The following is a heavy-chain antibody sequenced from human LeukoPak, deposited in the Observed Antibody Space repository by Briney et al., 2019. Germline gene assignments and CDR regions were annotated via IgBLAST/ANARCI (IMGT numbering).Heavy chain of an antibody. V-gene: IGHV1-18*01. J-gene: IGHJ4*02. CDR2: ISAYNGNT. D-gene: IGHD6-13*01. Sequence: ASVKVSCKASGYAFTSYGISWVRQAPGQGLEWMGWISAYNGNTNYAQKLQGRVTMTTDTSTSTAYMELRSLRSDDTAVYYCARGVHSSSWYVFYFDYWGQGTLVTVSS. CDR3: ARGVHSSSWYVFYFDY. CDR1: GYAFTSYG.